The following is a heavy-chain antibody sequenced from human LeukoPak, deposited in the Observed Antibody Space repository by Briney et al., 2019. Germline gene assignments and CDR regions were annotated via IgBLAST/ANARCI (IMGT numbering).Heavy chain of an antibody. CDR1: EYTFNTYI. CDR3: ARDIAVAGNGTNHY. J-gene: IGHJ4*02. V-gene: IGHV1-3*01. Sequence: GASVKVSCKASEYTFNTYIIHWVRQASGQGLEWMGTINAGNNDIRYSQQLQGRVTISTDTSASTAYMELSSLRSEDTAVYYCARDIAVAGNGTNHYWGQGTLVTVSS. CDR2: INAGNNDI. D-gene: IGHD6-19*01.